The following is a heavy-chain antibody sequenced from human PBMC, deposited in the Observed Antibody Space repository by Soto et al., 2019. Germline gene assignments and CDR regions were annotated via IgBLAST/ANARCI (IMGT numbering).Heavy chain of an antibody. CDR2: TRNRAQRYIT. V-gene: IGHV3-72*01. Sequence: EVQLVESGGGLVQPGGSLRLSCAVSGFVFSDHYMDWVRQAPGKGLEWVGRTRNRAQRYITEYAAFVKGRFTISRDDSKYLLYLQMSNLKTEYTAMYYCVRWQQGVADYWGQGTLVTVSS. CDR1: GFVFSDHY. D-gene: IGHD5-12*01. CDR3: VRWQQGVADY. J-gene: IGHJ4*02.